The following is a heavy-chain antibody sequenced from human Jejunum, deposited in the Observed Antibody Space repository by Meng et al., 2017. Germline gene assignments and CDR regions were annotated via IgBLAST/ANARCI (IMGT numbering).Heavy chain of an antibody. J-gene: IGHJ4*02. D-gene: IGHD2-8*01. V-gene: IGHV6-1*01. CDR3: AYERTNSYYFDY. Sequence: LRHSRPELVKPPQTLSLSCAISGDSVSSNSAAWSWIRQSPSRGLEWLGRTYYRSKWYNDYAISVKGRITINPDTSKNQFSLQLNSVTPEDTAVYYCAYERTNSYYFDYWGQGTLVTVSS. CDR1: GDSVSSNSAA. CDR2: TYYRSKWYN.